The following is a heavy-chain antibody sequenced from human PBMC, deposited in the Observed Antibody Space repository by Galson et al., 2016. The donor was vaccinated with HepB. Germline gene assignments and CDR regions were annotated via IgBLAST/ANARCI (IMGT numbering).Heavy chain of an antibody. CDR2: ISSAADIT. V-gene: IGHV3-23*01. CDR3: AKDISDSGWHGGLDS. D-gene: IGHD6-25*01. CDR1: QFTFSKYA. J-gene: IGHJ4*02. Sequence: SLRLSCAASQFTFSKYAMSWVRQPPGKGLEWVSGISSAADITYYADSVKGRFTISRDTSKNTLFLQMNSLRGEDTAIYYCAKDISDSGWHGGLDSWGQGTLVTVSS.